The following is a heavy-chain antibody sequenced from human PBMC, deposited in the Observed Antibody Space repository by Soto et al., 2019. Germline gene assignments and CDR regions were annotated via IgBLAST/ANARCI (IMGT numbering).Heavy chain of an antibody. V-gene: IGHV3-7*03. Sequence: GGSLRLSCAASGFTLSTYWMSWVRQAPGKGLEWVANIRQDGGERYYVGSVRGRFTISRDNSKNSLFLQMNSLRDEDTALYYFANTGGACSRAADFDYWGQGILVTVSS. D-gene: IGHD6-25*01. J-gene: IGHJ4*02. CDR1: GFTLSTYW. CDR2: IRQDGGER. CDR3: ANTGGACSRAADFDY.